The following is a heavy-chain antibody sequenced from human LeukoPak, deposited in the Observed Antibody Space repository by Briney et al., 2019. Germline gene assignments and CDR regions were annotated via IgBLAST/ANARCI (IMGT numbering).Heavy chain of an antibody. CDR1: GFTFSSYE. V-gene: IGHV3-48*03. CDR2: ISSSGSTI. CDR3: ARTLRLNTPRAFDV. J-gene: IGHJ3*01. D-gene: IGHD6-25*01. Sequence: GGSLRLSCAASGFTFSSYEMNWVRQAPGKGLEWVSYISSSGSTIYYADSVKGRFTISRDNAKNSLYLQMNSLRAEDTAVYYCARTLRLNTPRAFDVWGQGTMVTVSS.